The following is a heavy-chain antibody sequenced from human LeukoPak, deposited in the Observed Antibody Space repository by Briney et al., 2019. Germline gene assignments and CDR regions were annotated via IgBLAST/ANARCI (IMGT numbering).Heavy chain of an antibody. CDR1: GGSISSYY. CDR2: IYYSGST. Sequence: SETLSLTCTVSGGSISSYYWSWIRQPPGKGLEWIGYIYYSGSTYYNPSLKSRVTISVDTSKNQFSLKLSSVTAADTAVYYCARDRCGGDCLHFDYWGQGTLVTVSS. V-gene: IGHV4-59*01. J-gene: IGHJ4*02. D-gene: IGHD2-21*02. CDR3: ARDRCGGDCLHFDY.